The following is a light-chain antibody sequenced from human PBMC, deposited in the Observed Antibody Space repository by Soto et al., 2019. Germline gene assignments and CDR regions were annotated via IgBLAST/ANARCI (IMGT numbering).Light chain of an antibody. Sequence: QSALTQPPSASGSPGQSVTISCTGTSSDVGAYNYVSWYQQRPGKAPKLMVYEVTKRPSGVPDRFSGSKSGNTASLTVSGLQPEDEADYYCSSYADSTLLFGGGTKLTVL. CDR2: EVT. CDR3: SSYADSTLL. J-gene: IGLJ2*01. V-gene: IGLV2-8*01. CDR1: SSDVGAYNY.